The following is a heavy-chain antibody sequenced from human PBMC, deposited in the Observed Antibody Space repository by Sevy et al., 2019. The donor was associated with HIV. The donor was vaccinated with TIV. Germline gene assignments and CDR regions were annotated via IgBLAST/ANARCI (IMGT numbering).Heavy chain of an antibody. D-gene: IGHD3-3*01. CDR1: GFTFSHYY. CDR3: ARDPTYYDFWSGYYTGWFDP. J-gene: IGHJ5*02. Sequence: GGSLRLSCAASGFTFSHYYMSWIRQAPGKGLEWVSYISSSGNTIYYTDSVKGRFTISRDNAKNSLYLQMDGLRAEDTAVYYGARDPTYYDFWSGYYTGWFDPWGQGTLVTVSS. V-gene: IGHV3-11*01. CDR2: ISSSGNTI.